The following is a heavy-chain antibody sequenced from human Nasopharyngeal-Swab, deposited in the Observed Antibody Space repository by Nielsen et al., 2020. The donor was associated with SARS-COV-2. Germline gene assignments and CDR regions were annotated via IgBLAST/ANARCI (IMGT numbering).Heavy chain of an antibody. CDR3: AKDDFGPACAFDV. CDR2: VSNNDGSLT. V-gene: IGHV3-23*01. Sequence: GESLRISCAASGFDFWKYAMSWVRQAPGKGLEWVSTVSNNDGSLTFYADSVKGRFTISRDTSKNTVSLQMNSLRAEDTAVYYCAKDDFGPACAFDVWGQGTIVTVSS. D-gene: IGHD4-17*01. J-gene: IGHJ3*01. CDR1: GFDFWKYA.